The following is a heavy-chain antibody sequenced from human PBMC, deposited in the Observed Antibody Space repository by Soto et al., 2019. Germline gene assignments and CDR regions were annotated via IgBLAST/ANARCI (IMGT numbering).Heavy chain of an antibody. CDR1: GVSITSGGYS. Sequence: QVQLQESGPGLVKPSQTLSLTCSVSGVSITSGGYSWTWIRHQPGKALQWIGYVFDSGKTYYNPYLKGRLTISVDTAKNLFSLELSSVTAADTAVYFCARGSGYYRNFDSWGQGTLVSVSS. D-gene: IGHD3-3*01. CDR3: ARGSGYYRNFDS. J-gene: IGHJ4*02. CDR2: VFDSGKT. V-gene: IGHV4-31*02.